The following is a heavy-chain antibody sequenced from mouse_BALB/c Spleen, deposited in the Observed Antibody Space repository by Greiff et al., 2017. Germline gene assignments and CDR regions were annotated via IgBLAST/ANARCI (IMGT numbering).Heavy chain of an antibody. Sequence: ESGPGILQPSQTLSLTCSFSGFSLSTSGMGVSWIRQPSGKGLEWLAHIDWDDDKRYNPSLKSRLTISKDTSRNQVFLKITSVDTADTATYYCARDYYGSSYLAYWGQGTLVTVSA. CDR3: ARDYYGSSYLAY. CDR2: IDWDDDK. CDR1: GFSLSTSGMG. J-gene: IGHJ3*01. D-gene: IGHD1-1*01. V-gene: IGHV8-12*01.